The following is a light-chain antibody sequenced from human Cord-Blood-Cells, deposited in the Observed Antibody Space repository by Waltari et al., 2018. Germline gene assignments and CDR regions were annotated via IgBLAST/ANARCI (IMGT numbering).Light chain of an antibody. CDR3: AAWDDSLNGVV. CDR2: YDD. V-gene: IGLV1-36*01. J-gene: IGLJ2*01. CDR1: SSHIRRYA. Sequence: HSVLPQPPSVSATLRPRVNISRSGCSSHIRRYALNSYQQLPGKAPKLLIYYDDLRPSGVSDRFSGSKSGTSASLAISGLQSEDEADYYCAAWDDSLNGVVFGGGAKLTVL.